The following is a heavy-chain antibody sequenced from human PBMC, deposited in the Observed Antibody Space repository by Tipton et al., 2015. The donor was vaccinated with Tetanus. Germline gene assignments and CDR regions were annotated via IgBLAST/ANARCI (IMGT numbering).Heavy chain of an antibody. D-gene: IGHD1-20*01. J-gene: IGHJ3*02. CDR1: GYTFTDYY. Sequence: QLVQSGPEVKKPGASVKVSCKASGYTFTDYYMHWVRQAPGQGIEWMGWIDPNSGGTNYAHKFRGRVSMTSDTSINTAYLELSGLTSDDTAVFYCARVGRRLTYAFDIWGQWTMVSVSS. CDR3: ARVGRRLTYAFDI. V-gene: IGHV1-2*07. CDR2: IDPNSGGT.